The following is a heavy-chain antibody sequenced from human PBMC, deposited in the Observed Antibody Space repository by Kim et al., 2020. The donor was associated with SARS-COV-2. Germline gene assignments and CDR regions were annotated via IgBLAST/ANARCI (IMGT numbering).Heavy chain of an antibody. D-gene: IGHD6-13*01. CDR2: IYSGGSST. CDR3: AKDLRVAAAADAAGDAFDI. J-gene: IGHJ3*02. V-gene: IGHV3-23*03. CDR1: GFTFSSYA. Sequence: GGSLRLSCAASGFTFSSYAMSWFRQAPGKGLEWVSVIYSGGSSTYYADSVKGRFTIPRDNSKNTLYLQMNSLRAEDTAVYYCAKDLRVAAAADAAGDAFDIWGQGTMVTVSS.